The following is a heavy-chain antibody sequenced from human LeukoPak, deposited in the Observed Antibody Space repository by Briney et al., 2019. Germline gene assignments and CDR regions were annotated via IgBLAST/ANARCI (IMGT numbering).Heavy chain of an antibody. V-gene: IGHV4-59*08. Sequence: KSSETLSLTCNVSGGSISSDYWGWIRQPPGKGLERIGHIYYSGSTNSGSTNYNPSLKSRVTISADTSKNQFSLRLRSVTAADTAVYYCARHSYGVGLAYWGQGTLVTVSS. CDR3: ARHSYGVGLAY. CDR1: GGSISSDY. J-gene: IGHJ4*02. CDR2: IYY. D-gene: IGHD4-17*01.